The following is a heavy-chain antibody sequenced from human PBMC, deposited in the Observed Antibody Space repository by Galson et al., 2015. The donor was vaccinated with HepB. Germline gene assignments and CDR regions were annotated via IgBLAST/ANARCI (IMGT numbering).Heavy chain of an antibody. CDR2: ISGSGGST. CDR1: GFTFSYYA. V-gene: IGHV3-23*01. CDR3: AKCSGSNWFVPHHFDS. D-gene: IGHD6-13*01. Sequence: SLRLSCAASGFTFSYYAMSWVRQAPGKGLEWVSSISGSGGSTYYRGSFKGRFTISRDNSKNTVYLQMKSLRADDTAVYYCAKCSGSNWFVPHHFDSWGQGTLVTVSS. J-gene: IGHJ4*02.